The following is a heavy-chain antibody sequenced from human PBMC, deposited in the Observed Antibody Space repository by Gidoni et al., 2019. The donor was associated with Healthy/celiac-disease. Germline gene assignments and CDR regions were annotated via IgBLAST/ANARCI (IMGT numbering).Heavy chain of an antibody. CDR3: ARESIIVPAARDYYYYGMDV. CDR2: IIPIFGTA. CDR1: GGTFCSYA. Sequence: QVQLVQSGAEVTKPGSSVKVSCKASGGTFCSYAISWVRQAPGQGLEWMGGIIPIFGTANYAQKCQGRVTITADESTSTAYMELSSLRSEDTAVYYCARESIIVPAARDYYYYGMDVWGQGTTVTVSS. J-gene: IGHJ6*02. V-gene: IGHV1-69*01. D-gene: IGHD2-2*01.